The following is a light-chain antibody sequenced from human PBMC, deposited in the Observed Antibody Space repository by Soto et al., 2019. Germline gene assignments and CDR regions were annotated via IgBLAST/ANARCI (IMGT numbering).Light chain of an antibody. Sequence: DIQMTQSPSSLSASVGDRVTITCRASQSISTYYLNWYQQKPGKAPKLLIYAASTLQGGVPPRFSGSGSGKDFTLAINCLQPEDFATDYCQQSYTTTWTFGQGTKVEI. CDR1: QSISTYY. V-gene: IGKV1-39*01. J-gene: IGKJ1*01. CDR2: AAS. CDR3: QQSYTTTWT.